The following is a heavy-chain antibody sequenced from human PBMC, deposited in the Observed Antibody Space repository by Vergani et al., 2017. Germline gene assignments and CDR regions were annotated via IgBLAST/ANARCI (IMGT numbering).Heavy chain of an antibody. Sequence: QVQLQESGPGLVKPSQTLSLTCSVSGDSISSGDYYWNWIRQHPGKGLEWIGYIYSTGSTHHNPSLRRRINMSVDTSKNQFSLKLNSVTAADTAMYYCARMGSYDEDDAFRIGYFDSWGPGILVTVSS. CDR1: GDSISSGDYY. V-gene: IGHV4-31*03. D-gene: IGHD3-16*01. J-gene: IGHJ4*02. CDR2: IYSTGST. CDR3: ARMGSYDEDDAFRIGYFDS.